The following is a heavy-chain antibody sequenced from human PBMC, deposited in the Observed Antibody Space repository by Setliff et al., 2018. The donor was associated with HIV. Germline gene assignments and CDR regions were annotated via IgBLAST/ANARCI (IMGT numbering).Heavy chain of an antibody. J-gene: IGHJ5*02. Sequence: APVKVSCKASGGTFSSYVISWVRQAPGPGLGWMGGIIPIFGTANYAQKFQGRVTITADESTSTAYMELSSLRFEDTAVYYCARAKATRQARPTDCFDPWGQGTLVTVSS. CDR3: ARAKATRQARPTDCFDP. CDR2: IIPIFGTA. CDR1: GGTFSSYV. V-gene: IGHV1-69*13. D-gene: IGHD1-1*01.